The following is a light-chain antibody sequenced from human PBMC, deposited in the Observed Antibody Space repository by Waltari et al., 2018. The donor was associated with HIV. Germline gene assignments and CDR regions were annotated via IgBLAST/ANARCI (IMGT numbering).Light chain of an antibody. Sequence: QSLLTQPPSVSGAPGQRVTISRTGSSSHIGAGHAVHWYHQVPRTAPKLVIYANNNRASGVPDRFSGSRFGSSAGLAITGVQAEEEGTYSGQSYDSGSSESLFGGGTTLTVL. V-gene: IGLV1-40*01. J-gene: IGLJ2*01. CDR1: SSHIGAGHA. CDR2: ANN. CDR3: QSYDSGSSESL.